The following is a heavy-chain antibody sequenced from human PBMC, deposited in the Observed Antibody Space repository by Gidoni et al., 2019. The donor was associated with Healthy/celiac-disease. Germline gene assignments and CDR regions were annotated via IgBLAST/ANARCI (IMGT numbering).Heavy chain of an antibody. CDR2: INHSGST. CDR3: ARLPYDFWSGYYGGYFDY. V-gene: IGHV4-34*01. CDR1: GGSFSGSY. D-gene: IGHD3-3*01. Sequence: QVQLQQWGAGLLKPSETLSLTCAVYGGSFSGSYWSWIRQPPGKGLEWIGEINHSGSTNYNPSLKSRVTISVDTSKNQFSLKLSSVTAADTAVYYCARLPYDFWSGYYGGYFDYWGQGTLVTVSS. J-gene: IGHJ4*02.